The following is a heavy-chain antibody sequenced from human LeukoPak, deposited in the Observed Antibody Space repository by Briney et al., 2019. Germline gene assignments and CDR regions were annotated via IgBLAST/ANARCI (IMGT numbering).Heavy chain of an antibody. J-gene: IGHJ3*02. CDR1: GFTFSSYA. CDR2: ISGSGYST. CDR3: ASLRFGWAFDI. D-gene: IGHD3-3*01. V-gene: IGHV3-23*01. Sequence: GGSLRLSCTASGFTFSSYAMNWVRQAPGQGLEWVSAISGSGYSTFYADSMKGRFTISRDNSKNTLYLQMISLRAEDTAVYYCASLRFGWAFDIWGQGTMVTVSS.